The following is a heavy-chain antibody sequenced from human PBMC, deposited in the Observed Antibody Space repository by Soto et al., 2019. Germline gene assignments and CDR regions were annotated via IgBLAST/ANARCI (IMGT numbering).Heavy chain of an antibody. CDR2: ISYDGSNK. J-gene: IGHJ6*02. D-gene: IGHD6-13*01. Sequence: GGSLRLSCAASGFTFSSYAMHWVRQAPGKGLEWVAVISYDGSNKYYADYVKGRFTISRDNSKNTFYLQMNSLRAEDTALYYFARSYSSSWTYYYYYGMDVWGQGTTVTVSS. CDR3: ARSYSSSWTYYYYYGMDV. V-gene: IGHV3-30-3*01. CDR1: GFTFSSYA.